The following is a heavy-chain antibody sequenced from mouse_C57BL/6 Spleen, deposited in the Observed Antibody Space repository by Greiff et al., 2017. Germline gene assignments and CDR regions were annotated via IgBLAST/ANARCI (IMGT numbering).Heavy chain of an antibody. CDR2: INPYNGDT. J-gene: IGHJ1*03. V-gene: IGHV1-20*01. CDR1: GYSFTGYF. D-gene: IGHD2-2*01. CDR3: ARWDYGYDGYFDV. Sequence: EVQLQQSGPELVKPGDSVKISCKASGYSFTGYFMNWVMQSHGKSLEWIGRINPYNGDTFYNQKFKGKATLTVDKSSSTAHMELRSLTSEDSAVYYCARWDYGYDGYFDVWGTGTTVTVSS.